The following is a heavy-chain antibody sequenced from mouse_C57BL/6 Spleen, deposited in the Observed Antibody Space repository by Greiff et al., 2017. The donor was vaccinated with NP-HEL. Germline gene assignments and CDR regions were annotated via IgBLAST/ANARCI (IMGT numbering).Heavy chain of an antibody. V-gene: IGHV1-18*01. CDR3: ARGGPYYSNYDYAMDY. CDR2: INPNNGGT. J-gene: IGHJ4*01. CDR1: GYTFTDYN. D-gene: IGHD2-5*01. Sequence: EVQLQQSGPELVKPGASVKIPCKASGYTFTDYNMDWVKQSHGKSLEWIGDINPNNGGTIYNQKFKGKATLTVDKSSSTAYMELRSLTSEDTAVYYCARGGPYYSNYDYAMDYWGQGTSVTVSS.